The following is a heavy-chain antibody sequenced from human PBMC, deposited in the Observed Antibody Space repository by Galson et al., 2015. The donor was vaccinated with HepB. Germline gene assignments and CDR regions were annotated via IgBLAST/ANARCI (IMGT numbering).Heavy chain of an antibody. CDR2: ISAYNGNT. J-gene: IGHJ6*02. CDR3: ARDLWSPRNYYGMDV. V-gene: IGHV1-18*04. Sequence: CKASGYTFTSYGISWVRQDPGQGLEWMGWISAYNGNTNYAQKLQGRVTMTTDTSTSTAYMELRSLRSDDTAVYYCARDLWSPRNYYGMDVWGQGTTVTVSS. D-gene: IGHD3-16*01. CDR1: GYTFTSYG.